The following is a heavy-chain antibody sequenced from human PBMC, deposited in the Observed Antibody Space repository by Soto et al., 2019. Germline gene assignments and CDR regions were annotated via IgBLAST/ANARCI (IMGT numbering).Heavy chain of an antibody. V-gene: IGHV1-69*01. J-gene: IGHJ5*02. D-gene: IGHD3-22*01. CDR1: GGTFSSYA. Sequence: QVQLVQSGAEVKKPGSSVKVSCKASGGTFSSYAISWVRQAPGQGLEWMGGIIPIFGTANYAQKFQGRVTITADEPTSTAYMELSSLRSEDTAVYYCARDRHYYYDSSGPHNWFDPWGQGTLVTVSS. CDR2: IIPIFGTA. CDR3: ARDRHYYYDSSGPHNWFDP.